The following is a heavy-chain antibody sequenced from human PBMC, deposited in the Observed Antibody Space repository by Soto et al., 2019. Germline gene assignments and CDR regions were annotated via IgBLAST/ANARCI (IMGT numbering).Heavy chain of an antibody. D-gene: IGHD3-22*01. J-gene: IGHJ4*02. CDR1: GGSISSGDYY. V-gene: IGHV4-30-4*01. Sequence: QVQLQESGPGLVKPSQTLSLTCTVSGGSISSGDYYWSWIRQPPGKGLEWIGYIYYSGSTYYNPSLNSRVTISVDTSKIQFSLKLSSVTAADTAVYYCARDRYDYDSSGYPRNLYFDYWGQGTLVTVSS. CDR2: IYYSGST. CDR3: ARDRYDYDSSGYPRNLYFDY.